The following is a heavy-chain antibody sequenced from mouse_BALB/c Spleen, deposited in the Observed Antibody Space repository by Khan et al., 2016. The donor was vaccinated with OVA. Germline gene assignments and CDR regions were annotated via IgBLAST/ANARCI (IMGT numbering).Heavy chain of an antibody. CDR1: GFTFSTYA. D-gene: IGHD2-1*01. CDR2: ISSDGDYT. Sequence: EVELVESGGGLVKPGGSLKLSCAASGFTFSTYAMSWVRQTPEKRLEWVATISSDGDYTYYPDNVTGRFTISRDNAKNTLYLKMGRLRSEDTAMYYCARSPYGNFAYWGQGTLVTVSA. CDR3: ARSPYGNFAY. J-gene: IGHJ3*01. V-gene: IGHV5-9-3*01.